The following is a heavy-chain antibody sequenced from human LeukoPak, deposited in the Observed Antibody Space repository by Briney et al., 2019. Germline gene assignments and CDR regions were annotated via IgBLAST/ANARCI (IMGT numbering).Heavy chain of an antibody. V-gene: IGHV1-18*01. D-gene: IGHD5-12*01. CDR1: GYTFTSYG. J-gene: IGHJ6*02. Sequence: ASVKVSCKASGYTFTSYGISWVRQAPGQGLEWMGWISAYNGNTNYAQKLQGRVTMTTDTSTSTAYMELRSLRSDDTAVYYCARDRGSGYDSYYYYGMDVWGQGTTVTFSS. CDR3: ARDRGSGYDSYYYYGMDV. CDR2: ISAYNGNT.